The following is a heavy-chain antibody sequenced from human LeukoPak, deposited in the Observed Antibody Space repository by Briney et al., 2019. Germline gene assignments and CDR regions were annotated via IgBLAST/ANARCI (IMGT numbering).Heavy chain of an antibody. D-gene: IGHD6-13*01. CDR2: FYHSGNT. V-gene: IGHV4-38-2*02. CDR3: ARAYSSSWYFNWFDP. J-gene: IGHJ5*02. Sequence: SETLSLTCNVSHYSISSGYYWGWIRQPPGKGLEWIGSFYHSGNTYYNPSLKSRVTISVDTSKNQFSLKLSSVTAADTAVYFCARAYSSSWYFNWFDPWGQGTLVTVSS. CDR1: HYSISSGYY.